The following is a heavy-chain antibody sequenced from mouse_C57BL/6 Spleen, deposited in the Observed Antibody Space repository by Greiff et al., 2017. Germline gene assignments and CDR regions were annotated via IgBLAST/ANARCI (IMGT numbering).Heavy chain of an antibody. J-gene: IGHJ1*03. Sequence: QVQLQQPGAELVKPGASVKMSCKASGFTFTSYWITWVKQRPGQGLEWIGDIYPGSGSTNYNEKFKSKATLTVDTSSSTAYMQLSSLTSEDSAVYYCARWTLLTTVVAWDFDVWGTGTTVTVSS. CDR3: ARWTLLTTVVAWDFDV. V-gene: IGHV1-55*01. CDR1: GFTFTSYW. CDR2: IYPGSGST. D-gene: IGHD1-1*01.